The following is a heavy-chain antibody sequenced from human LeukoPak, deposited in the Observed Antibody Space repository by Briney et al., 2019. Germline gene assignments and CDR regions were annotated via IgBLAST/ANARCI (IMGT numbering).Heavy chain of an antibody. V-gene: IGHV4-59*01. CDR1: GDSISTYS. J-gene: IGHJ4*02. CDR2: IYYSGST. CDR3: ARSKAGGYNYGFDS. Sequence: SETLSLTCTVSGDSISTYSWSWIRQPPGKGLEWIGYIYYSGSTNYNPSLKSRVTISVDTSNNRFSLKLSSVTTADTAVYYCARSKAGGYNYGFDSWGQGTLVTVSS. D-gene: IGHD5-18*01.